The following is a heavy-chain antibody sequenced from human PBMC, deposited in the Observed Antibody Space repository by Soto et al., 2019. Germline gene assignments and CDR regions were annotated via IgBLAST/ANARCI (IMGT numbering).Heavy chain of an antibody. CDR2: INSDGSST. CDR1: GFTFSSYW. D-gene: IGHD3-10*01. J-gene: IGHJ5*02. V-gene: IGHV3-74*01. Sequence: PGGSLRLSCAASGFTFSSYWMHWVRQAPGKGLVWVSRINSDGSSTSYADSVKGRFTISRDNAKNTLYLQMNSLRAEDTAVYYCARERVRGNLPEGFDPWGQGTLVTVSS. CDR3: ARERVRGNLPEGFDP.